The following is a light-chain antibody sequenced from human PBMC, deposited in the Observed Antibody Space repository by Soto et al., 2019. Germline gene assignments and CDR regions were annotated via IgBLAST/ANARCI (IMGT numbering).Light chain of an antibody. CDR2: DAS. V-gene: IGKV1-5*01. CDR3: QQYNSYVLT. CDR1: QSISFW. J-gene: IGKJ4*01. Sequence: DIPMTQSPSTLAASGGDRVTITCRASQSISFWLAWYQQKPGKAPKLLIFDASTLERGVPSRFSGSGSGTEFTLTISSLQPDDFATYYCQQYNSYVLTFGGGTKVEIK.